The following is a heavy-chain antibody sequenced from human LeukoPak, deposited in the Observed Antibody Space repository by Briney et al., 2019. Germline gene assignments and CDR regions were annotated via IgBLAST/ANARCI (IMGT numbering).Heavy chain of an antibody. D-gene: IGHD6-19*01. Sequence: GGSLRLSCAASGFTVSSNYMSWVRQAPGKGLEWVSVIYSGGSTYYADSVKGRFTISRDNSKNTLYLQMNSLRTEDTAVYYCARDREEEQWPGSFEYWGQGTLVTVSS. CDR3: ARDREEEQWPGSFEY. V-gene: IGHV3-66*02. CDR2: IYSGGST. J-gene: IGHJ4*02. CDR1: GFTVSSNY.